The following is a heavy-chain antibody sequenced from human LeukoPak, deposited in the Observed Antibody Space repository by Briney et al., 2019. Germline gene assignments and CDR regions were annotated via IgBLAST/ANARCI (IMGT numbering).Heavy chain of an antibody. J-gene: IGHJ4*02. V-gene: IGHV1-2*06. Sequence: ASVKVSCXAFGYTFTGYYMHWVRQAPGQGLEWMGRINPNSGGTNYAQKFQGRVTMTRDTSISTAYMELSRLRSDDTAVYYCARWIAARSPSIDWGQGTLVTVSS. D-gene: IGHD6-6*01. CDR1: GYTFTGYY. CDR2: INPNSGGT. CDR3: ARWIAARSPSID.